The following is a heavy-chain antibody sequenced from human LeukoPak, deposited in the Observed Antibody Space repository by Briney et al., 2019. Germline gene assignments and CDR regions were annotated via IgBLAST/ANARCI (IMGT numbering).Heavy chain of an antibody. CDR1: GFTFSSYA. J-gene: IGHJ4*02. V-gene: IGHV3-23*01. Sequence: GGSLRLSCAASGFTFSSYAMSWVRQAPGNGLEWVSAISGSGGSTYYADSVKGRFTISRDNSKNTLYLQMNSLRAEDTAVYHCAAQSARTQYYFDYWGQGTLVTVSS. CDR3: AAQSARTQYYFDY. D-gene: IGHD6-6*01. CDR2: ISGSGGST.